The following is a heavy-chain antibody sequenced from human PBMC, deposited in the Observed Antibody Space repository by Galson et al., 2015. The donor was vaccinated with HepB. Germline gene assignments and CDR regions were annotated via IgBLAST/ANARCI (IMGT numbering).Heavy chain of an antibody. V-gene: IGHV3-9*01. Sequence: SLRLSCAASGFTFDDYAMHWVRQAPGEGLEWVSGISWNSGSIGYADSVKGRFTISRDNAKDSLFLQMNSLRAEDTAVYYCAKGVLWGQGTLVTVSS. CDR1: GFTFDDYA. D-gene: IGHD2/OR15-2a*01. CDR2: ISWNSGSI. CDR3: AKGVL. J-gene: IGHJ4*02.